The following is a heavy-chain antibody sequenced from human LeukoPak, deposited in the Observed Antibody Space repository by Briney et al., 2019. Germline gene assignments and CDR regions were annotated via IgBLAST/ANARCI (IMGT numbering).Heavy chain of an antibody. Sequence: GGPLRLSCAASGFTFSSYEMNWVRQAPGKGLEWGSYIRSSGSTRYYADSVKGRFTISRDNAKNSLYLQMNSLRAEDTAVYYCARVQTTVTTLDYWGQGTLVTVSS. D-gene: IGHD4-17*01. J-gene: IGHJ4*02. V-gene: IGHV3-48*03. CDR2: IRSSGSTR. CDR3: ARVQTTVTTLDY. CDR1: GFTFSSYE.